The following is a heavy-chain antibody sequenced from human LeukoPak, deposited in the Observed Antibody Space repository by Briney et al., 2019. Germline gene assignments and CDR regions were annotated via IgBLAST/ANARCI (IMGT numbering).Heavy chain of an antibody. D-gene: IGHD2-2*01. Sequence: GGSLRLSCAASGFTFSSYAMSWVRQAPGKGLEWVSSISSSSSYIYYADSVKGRFTISRDNAKNSLYLQMNSLRAEDTAVYYCARDARGVVVPAANFDYWGQGTLVTVSS. CDR2: ISSSSSYI. CDR1: GFTFSSYA. V-gene: IGHV3-21*01. J-gene: IGHJ4*02. CDR3: ARDARGVVVPAANFDY.